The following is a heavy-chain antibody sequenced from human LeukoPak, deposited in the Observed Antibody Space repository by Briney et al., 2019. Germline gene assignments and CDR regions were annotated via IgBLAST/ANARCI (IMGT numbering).Heavy chain of an antibody. CDR2: INTNTGNP. CDR1: GYTFTGYA. D-gene: IGHD3-22*01. Sequence: ASVKVSCKASGYTFTGYAMNWVRQAPGQGLEWMGWINTNTGNPTYAQGFTGRFVFSLDISVSTAYLQISGLKAEDTAVYYCARGLSDYYYDSSGYPLWGQGTLVTVSS. CDR3: ARGLSDYYYDSSGYPL. J-gene: IGHJ4*02. V-gene: IGHV7-4-1*02.